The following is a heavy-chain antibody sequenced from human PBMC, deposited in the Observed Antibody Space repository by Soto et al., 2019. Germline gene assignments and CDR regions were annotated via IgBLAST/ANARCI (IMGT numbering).Heavy chain of an antibody. V-gene: IGHV3-23*01. Sequence: PGGSLRLSCAASGFTFSSYAMSWVRQAPGKGLEWVSAISGSGGSTYYADSVKGRFTISRDNSKNTLYLQMNSLRAEDTAVYYCAQAHGSDFWSGYSHYWGQGTLVTVPS. CDR3: AQAHGSDFWSGYSHY. CDR2: ISGSGGST. CDR1: GFTFSSYA. J-gene: IGHJ4*02. D-gene: IGHD3-3*01.